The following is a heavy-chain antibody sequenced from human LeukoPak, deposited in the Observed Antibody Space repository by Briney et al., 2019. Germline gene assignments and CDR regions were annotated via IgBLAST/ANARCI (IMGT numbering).Heavy chain of an antibody. J-gene: IGHJ4*02. Sequence: GGSLRLSCVASGFSFSSFWMAWVRQAPGKGLEWVANIKYDGTHKFYADSVKGRFTISRDNAKNSLFLEMNGLRADDTAVYFCASSHDSSGNDWGQGTLVTVSS. CDR2: IKYDGTHK. CDR1: GFSFSSFW. V-gene: IGHV3-7*01. CDR3: ASSHDSSGND. D-gene: IGHD3-22*01.